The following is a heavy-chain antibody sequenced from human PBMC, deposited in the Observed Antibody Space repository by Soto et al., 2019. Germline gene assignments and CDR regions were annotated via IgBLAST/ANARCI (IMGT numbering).Heavy chain of an antibody. Sequence: ASVKVSCKASGYTFTSYAMHWVRQAPGQRLEWMGWINAGNGNTKYSQKFQGRVTITRDTSASTAYMELSSLRSEDTAVYYCASELLWFGELTYYGMDVWGQGTTVTVSS. CDR2: INAGNGNT. V-gene: IGHV1-3*01. D-gene: IGHD3-10*01. CDR3: ASELLWFGELTYYGMDV. J-gene: IGHJ6*02. CDR1: GYTFTSYA.